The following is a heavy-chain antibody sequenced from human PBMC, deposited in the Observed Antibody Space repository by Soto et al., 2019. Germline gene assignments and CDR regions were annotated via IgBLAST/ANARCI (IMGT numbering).Heavy chain of an antibody. V-gene: IGHV1-3*01. J-gene: IGHJ6*02. CDR1: GYTFTSYA. CDR3: ARDHMVLWFGECCMDV. D-gene: IGHD3-10*01. Sequence: ASVKVSCKASGYTFTSYAMHWVRQAPGQRLEWMGWINAGNGNTKYSQKFQGRVTITRDTSASTAYMELSSLRSEDTAVYYCARDHMVLWFGECCMDVWGQGTTVTVSS. CDR2: INAGNGNT.